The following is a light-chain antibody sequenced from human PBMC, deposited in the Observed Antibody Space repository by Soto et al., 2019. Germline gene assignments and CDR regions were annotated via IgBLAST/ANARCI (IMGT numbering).Light chain of an antibody. CDR3: SSYAGSSSYV. CDR1: SSNVGGYNY. Sequence: QSVLTQPPSASGSPGQSVTISSTGSSSNVGGYNYVAWFQQHPGKAPKLMIYEVSKRPSGVPDRFSGSKSGNTASLTVSGLQDEDEADYYCSSYAGSSSYVFGTGTKLTVL. J-gene: IGLJ1*01. V-gene: IGLV2-8*01. CDR2: EVS.